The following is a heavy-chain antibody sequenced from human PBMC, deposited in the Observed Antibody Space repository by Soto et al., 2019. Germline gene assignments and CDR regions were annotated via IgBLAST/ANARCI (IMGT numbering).Heavy chain of an antibody. Sequence: ASVKDSCRASGGTFSSYAISWVRQAPGQRLEWMGWINAGNGNTKYSQKFQGRVTITRDTSASTAYMELSSLRSEDTAVYYCATSHSSSWSLFYWGQGTLVTVSS. CDR3: ATSHSSSWSLFY. V-gene: IGHV1-3*01. D-gene: IGHD6-13*01. CDR2: INAGNGNT. CDR1: GGTFSSYA. J-gene: IGHJ4*02.